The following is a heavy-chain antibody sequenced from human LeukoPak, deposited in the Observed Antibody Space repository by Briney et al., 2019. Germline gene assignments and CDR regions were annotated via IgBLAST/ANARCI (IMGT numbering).Heavy chain of an antibody. Sequence: PGGSLRLSCVASGFTVSDNYMSWVRQAPGKGLEWVGRTRNRADSYTTEYAASVKGRFTISRDDSKNSLYLQMNSLKTEDTAVYYCAKTGRGYCYDYWGQGTLVTVSS. CDR2: TRNRADSYTT. J-gene: IGHJ4*02. D-gene: IGHD3-10*01. CDR3: AKTGRGYCYDY. V-gene: IGHV3-72*01. CDR1: GFTVSDNY.